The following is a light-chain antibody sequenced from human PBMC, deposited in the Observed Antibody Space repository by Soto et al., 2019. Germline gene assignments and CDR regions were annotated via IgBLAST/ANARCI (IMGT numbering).Light chain of an antibody. CDR2: DAS. J-gene: IGKJ4*01. CDR3: QQANSFPLT. V-gene: IGKV1-5*01. CDR1: QSIGSW. Sequence: DIQMTQSPSTLSASVGDRVTITCRASQSIGSWLAWYQQKPGKAPKLLISDASSLESGVPSRFSGSASGTDFTLTISSLQPEDFATYYCQQANSFPLTFGGGTKVDIK.